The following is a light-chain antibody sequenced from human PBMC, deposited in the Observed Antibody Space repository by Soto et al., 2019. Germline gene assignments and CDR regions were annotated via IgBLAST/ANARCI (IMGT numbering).Light chain of an antibody. Sequence: QSVLTQPASVSGSPGQSITISCTGTSSDVGSYNLVSWYQRHPGKAPKLMIYEGSKRPSGVSDHFSGSKSGNTASLTISGLQAEDEADYYCCSYAGSSTYVFGTGTKVTVL. CDR1: SSDVGSYNL. CDR2: EGS. CDR3: CSYAGSSTYV. J-gene: IGLJ1*01. V-gene: IGLV2-23*01.